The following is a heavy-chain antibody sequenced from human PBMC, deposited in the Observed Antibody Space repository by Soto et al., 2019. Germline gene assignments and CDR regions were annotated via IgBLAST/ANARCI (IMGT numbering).Heavy chain of an antibody. CDR2: ISPYDGNT. D-gene: IGHD3-22*01. J-gene: IGHJ6*02. Sequence: QVQLVQSGGEVKKPGASVKVSCKASGYTFSSYGINWVRQAPGQGLEWLGWISPYDGNTKYAQILQGRVSMTTDTSTKTDYMEVRSIRSDDTAVYYCARGGYYDSSGSRNYHYYGMNVWGQGTTVTVSS. CDR3: ARGGYYDSSGSRNYHYYGMNV. CDR1: GYTFSSYG. V-gene: IGHV1-18*01.